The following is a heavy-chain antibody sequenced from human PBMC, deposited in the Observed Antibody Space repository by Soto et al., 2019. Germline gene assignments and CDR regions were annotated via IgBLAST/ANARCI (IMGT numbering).Heavy chain of an antibody. CDR1: GGTFSSYA. CDR3: ARGRYEFWSGYHYYYYGMDV. J-gene: IGHJ6*02. Sequence: QVQLVQSGAEVKKPGSSVKVSCKASGGTFSSYAISWVRQAPGKGLEWMGGYNPIFGTANYAQKLQGRVTIPADQSTSTAYMELISLRSEDTAVYYGARGRYEFWSGYHYYYYGMDVWGQGTTVTVSS. V-gene: IGHV1-69*01. CDR2: YNPIFGTA. D-gene: IGHD3-3*01.